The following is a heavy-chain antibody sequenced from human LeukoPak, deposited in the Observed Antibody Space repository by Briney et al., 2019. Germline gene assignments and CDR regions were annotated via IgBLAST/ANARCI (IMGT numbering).Heavy chain of an antibody. CDR2: IIPIFGTA. V-gene: IGHV1-69*01. Sequence: GASVKVSCKSSGGSFSSYAFSWVRQGPGQGLEWMGGIIPIFGTAHYAQKLQGRVTITADESTSTAYMELSSLRSEDTAVYYCARGWELGYFDYWGQGTLVTVSS. D-gene: IGHD1-26*01. CDR3: ARGWELGYFDY. J-gene: IGHJ4*02. CDR1: GGSFSSYA.